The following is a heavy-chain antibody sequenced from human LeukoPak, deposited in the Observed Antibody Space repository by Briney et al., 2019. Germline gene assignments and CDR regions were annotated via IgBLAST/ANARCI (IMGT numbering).Heavy chain of an antibody. V-gene: IGHV3-23*01. CDR1: GFTFSSYV. CDR3: AKTTTGYSSGRYPGWPVDY. D-gene: IGHD6-19*01. J-gene: IGHJ4*02. CDR2: ISGSGGST. Sequence: GGSLRPSCAASGFTFSSYVIYWVRQAPGKGLEWVSGISGSGGSTHFADSVKGRFTISRDNSKNTVYLQMNSLRAEDTAVYYCAKTTTGYSSGRYPGWPVDYWGQGTLVTVSS.